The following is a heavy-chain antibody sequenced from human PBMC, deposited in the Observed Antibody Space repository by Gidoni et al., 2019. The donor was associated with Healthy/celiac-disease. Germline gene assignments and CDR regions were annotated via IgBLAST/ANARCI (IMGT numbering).Heavy chain of an antibody. D-gene: IGHD1-26*01. J-gene: IGHJ6*02. Sequence: QVQLVQSWAEVQKPGSSVKVSCKASGAPFRSYAISWVRPAPGQGLEGMGRIIPIRGIENYAQKFQGRGTITAEKSTSTAYRELSSLRSEDTAVYYCARLGGANRLYGMDVWGQGTTVTVSS. CDR3: ARLGGANRLYGMDV. V-gene: IGHV1-69*04. CDR1: GAPFRSYA. CDR2: IIPIRGIE.